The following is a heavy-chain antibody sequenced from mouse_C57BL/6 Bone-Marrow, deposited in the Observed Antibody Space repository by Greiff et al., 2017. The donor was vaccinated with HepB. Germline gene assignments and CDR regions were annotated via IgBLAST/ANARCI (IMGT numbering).Heavy chain of an antibody. V-gene: IGHV5-4*01. CDR2: ISDGGSYT. D-gene: IGHD1-1*01. Sequence: EVQLQESGGGLVKPGGSLKLSCAASGFTFSSYAMSWVRQTPEKRLEWVATISDGGSYTYYPDNVKGRFTISRDNAKNNLYLQMSHLKSEDTAMYYCARVGTTVVASRYAMDYWGQGTSVTVSS. CDR3: ARVGTTVVASRYAMDY. CDR1: GFTFSSYA. J-gene: IGHJ4*01.